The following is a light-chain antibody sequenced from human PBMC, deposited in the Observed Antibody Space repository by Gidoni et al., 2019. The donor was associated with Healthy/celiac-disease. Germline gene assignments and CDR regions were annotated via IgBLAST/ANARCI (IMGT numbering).Light chain of an antibody. V-gene: IGLV3-1*01. CDR1: KLGDKY. CDR3: QAWDSSTVV. CDR2: QDS. Sequence: SYELTQPPSVSVSPGQTASITCSGAKLGDKYACWYQQKPGQSPVLVIYQDSKRPSGIPERFAGSNAANTATLTISGTQAMDEADYYCQAWDSSTVVFGGGTKLTVL. J-gene: IGLJ2*01.